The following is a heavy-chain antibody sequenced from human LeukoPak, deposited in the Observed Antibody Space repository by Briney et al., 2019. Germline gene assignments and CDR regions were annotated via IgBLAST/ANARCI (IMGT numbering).Heavy chain of an antibody. Sequence: ASVKVSCKASGYTFTGYYMHWVRQAPGQGLEWMGWINPNSGGTNYAQKFQGWVTMTRDTSISTAYMELSRLRSDDTAVYYCARDKAGYSYGSNFDYWGQGTLVTVSS. CDR3: ARDKAGYSYGSNFDY. V-gene: IGHV1-2*04. D-gene: IGHD5-18*01. CDR1: GYTFTGYY. CDR2: INPNSGGT. J-gene: IGHJ4*02.